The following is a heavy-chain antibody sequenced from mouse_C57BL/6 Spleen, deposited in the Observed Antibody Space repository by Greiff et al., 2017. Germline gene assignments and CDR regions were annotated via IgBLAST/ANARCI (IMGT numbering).Heavy chain of an antibody. Sequence: EVKLMESGEGLVKPGGSLKLSCAASGFTFSSYAMSWVRQTPEKRLEWVTYISSGGGYIYYADTVKGRFTISRDNARNTLDLQMSSLKSEDTAMYYCTSFTTRAMDYWGQGTSVTVSS. D-gene: IGHD1-1*01. V-gene: IGHV5-9-1*02. CDR1: GFTFSSYA. CDR3: TSFTTRAMDY. CDR2: ISSGGGYI. J-gene: IGHJ4*01.